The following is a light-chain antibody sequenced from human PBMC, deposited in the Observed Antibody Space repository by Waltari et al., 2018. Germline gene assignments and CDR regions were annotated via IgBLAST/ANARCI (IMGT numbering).Light chain of an antibody. CDR1: QSVSNTY. Sequence: NVLTQSPGTLSLSPGERATLSCRASQSVSNTYLAWYQHQPGQAPRLLIYGSSSRATDIPDRFSGSGSGTDFTLTISRLEPEDSAVYFCHLYGSARTFGGGTKVEIK. CDR2: GSS. V-gene: IGKV3-20*01. CDR3: HLYGSART. J-gene: IGKJ4*01.